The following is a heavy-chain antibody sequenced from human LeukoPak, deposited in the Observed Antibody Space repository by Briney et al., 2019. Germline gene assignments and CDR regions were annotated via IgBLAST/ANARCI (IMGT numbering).Heavy chain of an antibody. CDR2: INPSVGST. Sequence: AASAKVSCKASGYTFTSYYMHSVRHAPEQGLEWMGIINPSVGSTSNAQKFQGRVTMTRDTSTSTVYIELSSLRSEDTAVYYCARDGVPHYYDSSGYYFRYFDYWGQGTLVTVSS. J-gene: IGHJ4*02. V-gene: IGHV1-46*01. D-gene: IGHD3-22*01. CDR1: GYTFTSYY. CDR3: ARDGVPHYYDSSGYYFRYFDY.